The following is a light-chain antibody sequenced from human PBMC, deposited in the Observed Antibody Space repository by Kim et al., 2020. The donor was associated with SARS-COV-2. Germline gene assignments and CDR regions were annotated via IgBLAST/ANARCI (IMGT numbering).Light chain of an antibody. J-gene: IGKJ4*01. Sequence: FSLSASVGDRVTIACRASQGVSTDLSWYLQKPGKAPKLLVYPASTLQSGVPSRFSGSGSGSDFTLTISNLQAEDFATYYCQHSGSFGGGTKVDIK. CDR3: QHSGS. V-gene: IGKV1-9*01. CDR1: QGVSTD. CDR2: PAS.